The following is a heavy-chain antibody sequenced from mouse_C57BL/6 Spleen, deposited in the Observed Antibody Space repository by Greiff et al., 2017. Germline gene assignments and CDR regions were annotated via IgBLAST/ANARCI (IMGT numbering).Heavy chain of an antibody. CDR2: IDPENGDT. CDR3: TPLPRFAY. CDR1: GFNIKDDY. J-gene: IGHJ3*01. V-gene: IGHV14-4*01. Sequence: VQLQQSGAELVRPGASVKLSCTASGFNIKDDYMHWVKQRPEQGLEWIGWIDPENGDTEYASKFQGKATITADTASNTAYLQLSSLTSADTAVYYCTPLPRFAYWGQGTLVTVSA.